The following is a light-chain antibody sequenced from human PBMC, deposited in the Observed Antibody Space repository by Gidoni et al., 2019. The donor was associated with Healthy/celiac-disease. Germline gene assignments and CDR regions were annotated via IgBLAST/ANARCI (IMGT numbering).Light chain of an antibody. CDR1: QSISSY. V-gene: IGKV1-39*01. CDR2: AAS. CDR3: QQSYSTPFT. Sequence: DIQMTQSPSSLSASVGDRVTITCRASQSISSYLNWYQQKPGKAPKLLIYAASRLQSEVPSRFSGRGSGTDFTLTISSLQPEDFATYYCQQSYSTPFTFGPGTKVDIK. J-gene: IGKJ3*01.